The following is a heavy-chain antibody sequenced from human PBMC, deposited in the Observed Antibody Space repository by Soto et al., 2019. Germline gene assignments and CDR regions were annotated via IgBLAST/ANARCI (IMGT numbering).Heavy chain of an antibody. CDR1: GFTFISYG. D-gene: IGHD6-19*01. V-gene: IGHV3-30*18. CDR2: ISYDGSNK. J-gene: IGHJ4*02. CDR3: AKDLAAVAGTIY. Sequence: SGGSLRLSCASSGFTFISYGMHWVRQAPGKGLEWVAVISYDGSNKYYADSVKGRFTISRDNSKNTLYLQMNSLRAEDTAVYYCAKDLAAVAGTIYWGQGTLVTVSS.